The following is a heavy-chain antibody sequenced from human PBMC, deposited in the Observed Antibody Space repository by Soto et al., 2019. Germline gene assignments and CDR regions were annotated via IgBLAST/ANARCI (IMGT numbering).Heavy chain of an antibody. D-gene: IGHD3-3*01. CDR2: IDPSDSYT. CDR3: ARVGQYDFSSYNWFDP. Sequence: GESLKISCKGSGYSFTSYWISWVRQVPGKGLEWMGRIDPSDSYTNYSPSFQGHVTISADKSISTAYLQWSSLKASDTAMYYCARVGQYDFSSYNWFDPWGQGTLVTVSS. V-gene: IGHV5-10-1*01. J-gene: IGHJ5*02. CDR1: GYSFTSYW.